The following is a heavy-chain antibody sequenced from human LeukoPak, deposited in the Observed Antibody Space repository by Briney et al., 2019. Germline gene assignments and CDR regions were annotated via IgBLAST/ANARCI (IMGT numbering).Heavy chain of an antibody. J-gene: IGHJ4*02. V-gene: IGHV3-21*04. CDR3: AKSLETRHYFDY. CDR1: GFTFSSYN. Sequence: GGSLRLSCAASGFTFSSYNMNWVRQAPGKGLEWVSSISSSSSYIYYADSVKGRFTISRDNSKNTLYLQINSLRAEDTAVYYCAKSLETRHYFDYWGQGTLVTVSS. D-gene: IGHD3-3*01. CDR2: ISSSSSYI.